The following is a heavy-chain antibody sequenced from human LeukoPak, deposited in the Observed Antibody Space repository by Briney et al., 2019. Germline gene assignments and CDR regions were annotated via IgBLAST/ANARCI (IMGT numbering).Heavy chain of an antibody. CDR1: GGSISSSSYY. D-gene: IGHD3-3*01. V-gene: IGHV4-39*01. CDR2: IYYSGST. Sequence: PSETLSLTCTVSGGSISSSSYYWGWIRQPPGKGLEWIGSIYYSGSTYYNPSLKSRVTISVDTSKNQFSLKLSSVTAADTAVYYCARHGDFWSGWASEIDAFDIWGQGTVVTVSS. CDR3: ARHGDFWSGWASEIDAFDI. J-gene: IGHJ3*02.